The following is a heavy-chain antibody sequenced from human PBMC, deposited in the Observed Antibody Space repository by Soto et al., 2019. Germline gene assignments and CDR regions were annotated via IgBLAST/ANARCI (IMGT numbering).Heavy chain of an antibody. V-gene: IGHV3-33*01. D-gene: IGHD3-22*01. J-gene: IGHJ4*02. Sequence: TGGSLRLSCAASGFTSSSYGMHWVRQAPGKGLEWVAVIWYDGSNKYYADSVKGRFTISRDNSKNTLYLQMNSLRAEDTAVYYCARELNYYDSSGFYYWGQGTLVTVSS. CDR3: ARELNYYDSSGFYY. CDR1: GFTSSSYG. CDR2: IWYDGSNK.